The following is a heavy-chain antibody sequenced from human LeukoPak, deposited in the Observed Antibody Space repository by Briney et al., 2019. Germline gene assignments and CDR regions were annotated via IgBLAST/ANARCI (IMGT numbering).Heavy chain of an antibody. CDR3: ARERVNIVVVPAAIVYYYYMDV. J-gene: IGHJ6*03. Sequence: SETLSLTCTVSGGSISSYYWSWIRQPAGKGLEWIGRIYTSGSTNYNPSLKSRVTISVDKSKNQFSLKLSSVTAADTAVYYCARERVNIVVVPAAIVYYYYMDVWGEGTTVTVSS. V-gene: IGHV4-4*07. D-gene: IGHD2-2*02. CDR2: IYTSGST. CDR1: GGSISSYY.